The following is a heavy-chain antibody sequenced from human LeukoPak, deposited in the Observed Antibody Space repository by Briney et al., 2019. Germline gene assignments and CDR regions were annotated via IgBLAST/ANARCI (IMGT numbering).Heavy chain of an antibody. V-gene: IGHV4-34*01. CDR1: GGSFGGYY. CDR2: INHSGST. J-gene: IGHJ2*01. Sequence: SETLSLTCAVYGGSFGGYYWSWIRQPPGKGLEWIGEINHSGSTNYNPSLKSRVTISVGTSKNQFSLKLSSVTAADTAVYYCARLMFIAVGNWYFDLWGRGTLVTVSS. D-gene: IGHD6-19*01. CDR3: ARLMFIAVGNWYFDL.